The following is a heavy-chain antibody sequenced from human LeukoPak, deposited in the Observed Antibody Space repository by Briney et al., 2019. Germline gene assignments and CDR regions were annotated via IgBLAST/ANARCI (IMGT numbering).Heavy chain of an antibody. V-gene: IGHV3-30-3*01. CDR2: ISYDGSNK. J-gene: IGHJ4*02. CDR3: ARGPNSNWSGLDF. Sequence: GGSLRLSCAASGFTFSSYAMHWVRQAPGKGLEWVAVISYDGSNKYYADSVKGRFTISRDNAKNTLYLQVNNLRAEDTAVYYCARGPNSNWSGLDFWGQGTLLTVSS. CDR1: GFTFSSYA. D-gene: IGHD6-6*01.